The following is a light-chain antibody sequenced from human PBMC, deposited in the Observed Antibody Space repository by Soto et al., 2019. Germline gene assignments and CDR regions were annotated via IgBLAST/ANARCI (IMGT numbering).Light chain of an antibody. Sequence: QLVLTQPPSASGTPGQRVTISCSGSSSNIGSNYVFWYQQLPGTAPKVLMYRNSQRPSGVPDRFSGSKSGPSASLAISGLRSEDEADYYCASWDDSLSGFVVFGAGTKVTVL. CDR1: SSNIGSNY. J-gene: IGLJ2*01. CDR3: ASWDDSLSGFVV. CDR2: RNS. V-gene: IGLV1-47*01.